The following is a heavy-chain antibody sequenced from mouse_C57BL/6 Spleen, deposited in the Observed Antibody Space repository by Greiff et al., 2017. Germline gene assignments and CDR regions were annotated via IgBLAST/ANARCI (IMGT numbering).Heavy chain of an antibody. CDR2: IYPGSGST. J-gene: IGHJ4*01. D-gene: IGHD1-1*01. V-gene: IGHV1-55*01. Sequence: VQLQQPGAELVKPGASVKMSCKASGYTFTSYWITWVKQRPGQGLEWIGDIYPGSGSTNYNEKFKSKATLTVDTSSSTAYMQLSSLTSEDSAVYYCARGFTTGVEDAMDYWGQGTSVTVSS. CDR3: ARGFTTGVEDAMDY. CDR1: GYTFTSYW.